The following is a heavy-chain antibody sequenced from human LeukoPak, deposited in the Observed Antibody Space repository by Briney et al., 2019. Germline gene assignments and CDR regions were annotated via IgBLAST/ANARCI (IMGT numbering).Heavy chain of an antibody. J-gene: IGHJ4*02. Sequence: GGSLRPSCDASGFMFNIFTMNWVRQTPGKGLEWVSSITSDGDMHYGDSVKGRFTISRDYAKSSLYLQMNRLRAEDTALYYCTRDLGSSGFDYWAREPWSPSPQ. CDR2: ITSDGDM. V-gene: IGHV3-21*06. D-gene: IGHD2-2*03. CDR3: TRDLGSSGFDY. CDR1: GFMFNIFT.